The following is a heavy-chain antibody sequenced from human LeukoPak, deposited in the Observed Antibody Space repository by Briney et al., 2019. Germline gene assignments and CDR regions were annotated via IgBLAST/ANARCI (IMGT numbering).Heavy chain of an antibody. D-gene: IGHD1-20*01. V-gene: IGHV3-48*03. CDR2: ISSSGSTI. CDR3: ARDDYNWNVDAFEI. Sequence: GGSLRLSCAASGFTFSSYEMNWVRQAPGKGLEWVSYISSSGSTIYYADSVKGRFTISRDNAKNSLYLQMNSLRAEDTAVYYCARDDYNWNVDAFEIWGQGTMVTVSS. CDR1: GFTFSSYE. J-gene: IGHJ3*02.